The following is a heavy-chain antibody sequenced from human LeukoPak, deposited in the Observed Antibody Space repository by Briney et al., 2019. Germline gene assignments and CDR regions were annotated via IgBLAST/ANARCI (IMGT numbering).Heavy chain of an antibody. D-gene: IGHD2-21*02. CDR1: GGSISSGGYY. CDR2: IYHSGST. V-gene: IGHV4-30-2*01. CDR3: ARASSPRDDCGGDCYHLN. Sequence: PSETLSLTCTVSGGSISSGGYYWSWIRQPPGKGLEWIGYIYHSGSTYYNPSLKSRVTISVDKSKNQFSLKLSSVTAADTAVYYCARASSPRDDCGGDCYHLNWGQGTLVTVSS. J-gene: IGHJ4*02.